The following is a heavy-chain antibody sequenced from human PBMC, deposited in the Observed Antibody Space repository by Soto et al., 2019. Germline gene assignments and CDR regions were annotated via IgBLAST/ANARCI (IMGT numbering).Heavy chain of an antibody. CDR3: ARHGFGAALDY. CDR2: IYYSGST. CDR1: GGSISSYY. J-gene: IGHJ4*02. V-gene: IGHV4-59*08. Sequence: SETLSLTCTVSGGSISSYYWSWIRQPPGKGLEWIGYIYYSGSTNYNPSLKSRVTISVDTSKNQFSLKLSSVTAADTAVYYCARHGFGAALDYWGQGTLVTVSS. D-gene: IGHD6-6*01.